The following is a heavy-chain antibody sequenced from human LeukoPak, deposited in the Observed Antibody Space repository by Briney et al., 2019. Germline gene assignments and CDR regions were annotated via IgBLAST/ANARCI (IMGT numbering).Heavy chain of an antibody. J-gene: IGHJ5*02. V-gene: IGHV4-39*07. CDR3: ATDRIIVAATVQYNCFDA. Sequence: SETLSLTCTVSGGSISSSSYYWGWLRQPPGKGLEWFGSIYYSESTYYNPSLKSRVTTSADTTTNQSSLKLSSEPAADTAVYYCATDRIIVAATVQYNCFDAWGQGTLVTVSS. CDR2: IYYSEST. D-gene: IGHD1-26*01. CDR1: GGSISSSSYY.